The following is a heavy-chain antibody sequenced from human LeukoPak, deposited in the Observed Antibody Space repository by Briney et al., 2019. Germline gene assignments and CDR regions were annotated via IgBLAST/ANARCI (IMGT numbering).Heavy chain of an antibody. CDR3: ARDALGPQRSQLPRYYYYMDV. V-gene: IGHV4-61*01. Sequence: PSETLSLTCTVSGGSISSSSYYWGWIRQPPGKGLEWIGYIYYSGSTNYNPSLKSRVTISVDTSKNQFSLKLSSVTAADTAVYYCARDALGPQRSQLPRYYYYMDVWGKGTTVTISS. CDR2: IYYSGST. D-gene: IGHD2-2*01. J-gene: IGHJ6*03. CDR1: GGSISSSSYY.